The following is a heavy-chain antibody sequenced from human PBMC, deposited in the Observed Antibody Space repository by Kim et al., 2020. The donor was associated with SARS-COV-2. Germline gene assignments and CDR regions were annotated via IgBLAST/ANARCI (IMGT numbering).Heavy chain of an antibody. CDR1: GFTFNTYA. CDR3: ARAGHLNYAFYAMDF. Sequence: GGSLRLSCAASGFTFNTYAMIWVRQAPGKGLEWVSDISVRGHSTYHADSVKGRFGISRDDSKNMVYLQMSGLTAEDTAVYYCARAGHLNYAFYAMDFWGPGNTVHVSS. V-gene: IGHV3-23*01. CDR2: ISVRGHST. D-gene: IGHD3-3*01. J-gene: IGHJ6*02.